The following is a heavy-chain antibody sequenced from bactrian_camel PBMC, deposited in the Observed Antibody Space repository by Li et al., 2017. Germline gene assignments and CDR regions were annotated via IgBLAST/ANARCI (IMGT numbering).Heavy chain of an antibody. CDR2: IAGDGRT. J-gene: IGHJ4*01. D-gene: IGHD1*01. CDR3: AADLVTDEPSLVEREYYY. V-gene: IGHV3S53*01. Sequence: HVQLVESGGGLVQPGGSLRLSCVASGYTLPMNMGWFRRLPGQEREGVAAIAGDGRTDYADSVKGRFTISRDGAKNIIELQMHSLKPEDTATYYCAADLVTDEPSLVEREYYYWGQGTQVTFS. CDR1: GYTLPMN.